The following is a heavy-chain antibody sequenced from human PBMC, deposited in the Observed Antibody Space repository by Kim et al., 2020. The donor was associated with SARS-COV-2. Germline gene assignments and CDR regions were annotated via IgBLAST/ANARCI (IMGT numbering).Heavy chain of an antibody. V-gene: IGHV3-48*01. CDR1: RVTFSTYS. CDR2: ISGINGAI. J-gene: IGHJ6*02. Sequence: GGSLRLSCVASRVTFSTYSMNWVRQAPGKGLEWVSYISGINGAIYYADSVRGRFTVSRDSAKNSMYLQMNSLRAEDTAVYYCARDAHGLDVWGQGTTVPV. CDR3: ARDAHGLDV.